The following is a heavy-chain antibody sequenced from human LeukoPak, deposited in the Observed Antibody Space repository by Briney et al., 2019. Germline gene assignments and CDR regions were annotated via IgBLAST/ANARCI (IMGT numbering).Heavy chain of an antibody. J-gene: IGHJ4*02. V-gene: IGHV4-59*01. CDR2: IYYSGST. Sequence: SETLSLTCTVSGGSMNSYYWSWTRQPPGKGLEWIGYIYYSGSTNYSPSLKSRVTISVDTSKNQFSLKLSSVTAADTAVYYCARGGPTVTDLYYFDYWGQGTLVTVSS. CDR3: ARGGPTVTDLYYFDY. CDR1: GGSMNSYY. D-gene: IGHD4-17*01.